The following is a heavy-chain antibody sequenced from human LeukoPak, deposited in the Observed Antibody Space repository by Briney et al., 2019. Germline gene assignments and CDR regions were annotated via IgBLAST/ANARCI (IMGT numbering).Heavy chain of an antibody. Sequence: SETLSLTCTVSGGSIRSYYWSWIRQPPGKKLEWIGYIYYSGSTNYDPSLKSRVTISVDTSENQFSLKLSSVTAADTAVYYCARYNYGSGNFDYWGQGTLVAVSS. J-gene: IGHJ4*02. D-gene: IGHD5-18*01. CDR3: ARYNYGSGNFDY. CDR2: IYYSGST. CDR1: GGSIRSYY. V-gene: IGHV4-59*08.